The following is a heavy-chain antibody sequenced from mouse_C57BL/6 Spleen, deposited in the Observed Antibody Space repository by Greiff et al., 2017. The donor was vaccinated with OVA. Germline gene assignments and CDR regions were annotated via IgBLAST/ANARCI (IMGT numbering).Heavy chain of an antibody. CDR3: ARRTTASWMDY. CDR2: IYPGDGDT. D-gene: IGHD1-2*01. Sequence: QVQLQQSGAELVKPGASVKISCKASGYAFSSYWMNWVKQRPGKGLEWIGQIYPGDGDTNYNGKFKGKATLTADKSSSTAYMQLSSLTSEDSAVDFCARRTTASWMDYWGQGTSVTVSS. V-gene: IGHV1-80*01. J-gene: IGHJ4*01. CDR1: GYAFSSYW.